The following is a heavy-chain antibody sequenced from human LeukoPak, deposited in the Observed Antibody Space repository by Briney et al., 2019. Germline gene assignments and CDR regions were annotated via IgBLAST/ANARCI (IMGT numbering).Heavy chain of an antibody. CDR3: TRDVRGVFDY. Sequence: ASVKVSCKASGYTFTSDGISWVRQAPGPGLEWMAWISGYSGNTNYAQKFQGRVTTTKDTSTSTAYMELGSLTSEDTAVYYCTRDVRGVFDYWGQGTLVTVSS. D-gene: IGHD2-8*01. J-gene: IGHJ4*02. CDR2: ISGYSGNT. CDR1: GYTFTSDG. V-gene: IGHV1-18*01.